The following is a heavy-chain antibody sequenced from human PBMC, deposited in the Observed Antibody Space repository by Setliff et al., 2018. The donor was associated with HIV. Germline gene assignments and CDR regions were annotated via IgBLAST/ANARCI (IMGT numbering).Heavy chain of an antibody. J-gene: IGHJ4*02. Sequence: HGESLKISCKVSGPGFATYWIGWVRQLPGKGLERMGIIYPADSDTNYNPSFQGQVAMSADKSIRAAYLQWRSLKASDTATYYCTLSIGGYCKDGNCHIGFDYWGQGSLVTVSS. CDR1: GPGFATYW. V-gene: IGHV5-51*01. CDR2: IYPADSDT. CDR3: TLSIGGYCKDGNCHIGFDY. D-gene: IGHD2-15*01.